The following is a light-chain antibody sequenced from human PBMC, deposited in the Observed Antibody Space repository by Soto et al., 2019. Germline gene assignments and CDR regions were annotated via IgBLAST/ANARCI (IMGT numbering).Light chain of an antibody. CDR3: QQYNTYILT. Sequence: DIQMTQSPSTLSASVGDRVTITCRTSQSISNWLAWYQQKPGKAPELLIYDVSNLESGVPSRFSGSGSGTEFTLTISSLQPDDFATYYCQQYNTYILTFGGGTKVDIK. CDR1: QSISNW. CDR2: DVS. J-gene: IGKJ4*01. V-gene: IGKV1-5*01.